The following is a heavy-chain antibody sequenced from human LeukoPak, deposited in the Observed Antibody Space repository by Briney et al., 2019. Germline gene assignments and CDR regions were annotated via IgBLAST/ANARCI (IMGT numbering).Heavy chain of an antibody. CDR1: GFTFSSYA. Sequence: GGSLRLSCAASGFTFSSYAMHWVRQAPGKGLEWVAVISYDGSNKYYADSVKGRFTISRDNSKNTLYLQMNSLRAEDTAVYYCARAGSPLLKDYDFWSGYYGSYWGQGTLVTVSS. D-gene: IGHD3-3*01. J-gene: IGHJ4*02. CDR2: ISYDGSNK. V-gene: IGHV3-30-3*01. CDR3: ARAGSPLLKDYDFWSGYYGSY.